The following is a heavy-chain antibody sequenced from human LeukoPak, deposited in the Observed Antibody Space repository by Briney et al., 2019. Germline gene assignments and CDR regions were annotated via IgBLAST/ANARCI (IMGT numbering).Heavy chain of an antibody. CDR3: TRGRTYSSA. CDR2: IRSKAYGGTT. V-gene: IGHV3-49*04. D-gene: IGHD6-19*01. CDR1: GFILGDYA. Sequence: GGSLRLSCRASGFILGDYAVSRVRQAPGKGLEWVGFIRSKAYGGTTDYAASVKGRFTLSRDDSKSIAYLQMNSLKIEDTAVYHCTRGRTYSSAWGPGTLVTVSS. J-gene: IGHJ5*02.